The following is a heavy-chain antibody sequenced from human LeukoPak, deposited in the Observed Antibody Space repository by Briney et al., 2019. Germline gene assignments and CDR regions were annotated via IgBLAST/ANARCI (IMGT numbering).Heavy chain of an antibody. D-gene: IGHD2-15*01. V-gene: IGHV4-39*07. CDR3: WLQRMVAAYFDS. J-gene: IGHJ4*02. CDR1: GGSISSYY. Sequence: PSETLSLTCTVSGGSISSYYWSWIRQPPGKGLEWIGSIHDSGSTYYNQTLKSRLTISVDTSKNQFSLQLSSVTAADTAVYYCWLQRMVAAYFDSWGQGTLVTVSS. CDR2: IHDSGST.